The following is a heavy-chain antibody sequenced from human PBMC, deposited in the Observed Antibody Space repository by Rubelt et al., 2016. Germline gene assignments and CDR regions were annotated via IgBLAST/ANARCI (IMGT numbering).Heavy chain of an antibody. CDR1: GYTFTGYY. J-gene: IGHJ4*02. V-gene: IGHV1-2*02. Sequence: QVQLVQSGAEVKKPGASVTVSCKASGYTFTGYYMHLVRQPPGQGLTGMGWIKPNSGGTNYAQKFQGRVTMTRGTSVSTACMGLSRLTSDDTAVYYCARGNSGYDYGLDYWGQGTLVTVSS. CDR3: ARGNSGYDYGLDY. CDR2: IKPNSGGT. D-gene: IGHD5-12*01.